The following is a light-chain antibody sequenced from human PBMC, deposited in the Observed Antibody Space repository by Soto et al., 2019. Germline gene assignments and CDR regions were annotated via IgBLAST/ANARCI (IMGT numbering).Light chain of an antibody. CDR3: QQRSNWPRT. J-gene: IGKJ1*01. Sequence: IRFKQSPSTLSLSPGERATLSCRASQSVSSYLAWYQQKPGKAPRLLIYDASNRATGIPARFSGSGSGTDFTLTISSLEPEDFAVYYCQQRSNWPRTFGQGTKV. CDR1: QSVSSY. CDR2: DAS. V-gene: IGKV3-11*01.